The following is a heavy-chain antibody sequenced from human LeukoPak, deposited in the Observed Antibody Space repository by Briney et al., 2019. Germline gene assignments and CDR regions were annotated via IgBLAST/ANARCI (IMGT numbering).Heavy chain of an antibody. V-gene: IGHV3-30-3*01. CDR1: GFTFSSYA. CDR3: ARDYLDFWSGYRIVSLGY. Sequence: PGGSLRLSCAASGFTFSSYAMHWVRQAPGKGLEWVAVISYDGSNKYYADSVKGRFTISRDNSKNTLYLQMNSLRAEDTAVYYCARDYLDFWSGYRIVSLGYWGQGTLVTVSS. CDR2: ISYDGSNK. D-gene: IGHD3-3*01. J-gene: IGHJ4*02.